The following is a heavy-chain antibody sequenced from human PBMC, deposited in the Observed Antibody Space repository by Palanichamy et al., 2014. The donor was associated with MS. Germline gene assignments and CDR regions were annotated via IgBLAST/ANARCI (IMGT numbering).Heavy chain of an antibody. CDR3: ARARSGYYFDY. J-gene: IGHJ4*02. CDR2: ISSGSSTI. D-gene: IGHD3-22*01. CDR1: GFTFSSSG. Sequence: EVQLVGSLGEGVGAAWGVPSRLSCAASGFTFSSSGMELGPPGSRKGLEWVSYISSGSSTIYYADSVKGRFTISRDNAKNSLYLQMNSLRDEDTAVYYCARARSGYYFDYWGQGTLVTVSS. V-gene: IGHV3-48*02.